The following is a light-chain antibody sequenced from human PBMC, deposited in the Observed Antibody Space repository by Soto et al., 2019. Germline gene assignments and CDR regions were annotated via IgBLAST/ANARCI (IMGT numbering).Light chain of an antibody. Sequence: QSVLTQPPSASGTPGQRVTMSCSGSSSNIGGNTVNWYQQLPGMAPKLLIHSNDQRPSGAPDRFSGSKSGTSASLAISGLQTEDEADYYRAAWDGSLNGVAFGGGTKLTVL. J-gene: IGLJ2*01. CDR2: SND. CDR3: AAWDGSLNGVA. CDR1: SSNIGGNT. V-gene: IGLV1-44*01.